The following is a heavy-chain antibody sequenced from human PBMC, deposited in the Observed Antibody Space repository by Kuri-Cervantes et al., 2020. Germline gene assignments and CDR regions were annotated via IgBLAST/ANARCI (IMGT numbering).Heavy chain of an antibody. CDR1: GFPFSTFD. CDR2: IGSGGAT. J-gene: IGHJ4*02. CDR3: VRGGDPEPFDY. Sequence: GESLKISCAASGFPFSTFDMHWVRQAAGKGLEWVSSIGSGGATFYADSVRGRFTIFRENARDSVFLQMNSLRVGDTALYFCVRGGDPEPFDYWGQGNLVTVSS. V-gene: IGHV3-13*01.